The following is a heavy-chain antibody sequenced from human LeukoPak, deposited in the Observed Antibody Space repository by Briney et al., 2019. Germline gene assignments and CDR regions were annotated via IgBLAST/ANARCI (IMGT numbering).Heavy chain of an antibody. Sequence: PSETLSLTCTVSGGSISSSSYYWGWIRQPPGKGLEWIGSIYYSGSTYYNPSLRSRVTISADTSKNHFSLKLTSVTAADTAVYYCASPSRGADYWGQGTLVTVSS. V-gene: IGHV4-39*02. CDR1: GGSISSSSYY. CDR3: ASPSRGADY. CDR2: IYYSGST. J-gene: IGHJ4*02.